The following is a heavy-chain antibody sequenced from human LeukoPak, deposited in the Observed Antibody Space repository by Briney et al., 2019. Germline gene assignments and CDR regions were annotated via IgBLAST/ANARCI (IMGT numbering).Heavy chain of an antibody. Sequence: GGSLRLSRAASGFTFRNVWMSWVRQAPGKGLEWVGRIKSKTDGETTQYAAPVKGRFTISRDDSRNTLYLQMDSLTTGDTAVYYCSTVLNGHTDYWGRGDLVTVSS. V-gene: IGHV3-15*01. D-gene: IGHD5-24*01. CDR2: IKSKTDGETT. CDR1: GFTFRNVW. J-gene: IGHJ4*02. CDR3: STVLNGHTDY.